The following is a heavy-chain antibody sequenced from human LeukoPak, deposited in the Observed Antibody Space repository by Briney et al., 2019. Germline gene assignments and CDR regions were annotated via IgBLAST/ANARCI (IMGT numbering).Heavy chain of an antibody. CDR3: ARDYYGDYYFDY. J-gene: IGHJ4*02. V-gene: IGHV3-7*01. CDR2: IKRDESEK. D-gene: IGHD4-17*01. CDR1: GFTFNSYG. Sequence: GGSLRLSCAASGFTFNSYGMSWVRQAPGKGLEWVANIKRDESEKHYVDSVKGRFTISRDNAKNSLFLQMNSLRAEDTAVYYCARDYYGDYYFDYWGQGTLVTVSS.